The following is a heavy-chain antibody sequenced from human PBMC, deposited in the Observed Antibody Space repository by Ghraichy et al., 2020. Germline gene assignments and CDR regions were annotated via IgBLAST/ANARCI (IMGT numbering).Heavy chain of an antibody. CDR2: IIPIFGTA. V-gene: IGHV1-69*05. J-gene: IGHJ4*02. CDR3: ARVLLNDSSGYYYETYDY. Sequence: SVKVSCKASGGTFSSYAISWVRQAPGQGLEWMGGIIPIFGTANYAQKFQGRVTITTDKSTSTAYMELSSLRSEDTAVYYCARVLLNDSSGYYYETYDYWGQGTLVTVYS. D-gene: IGHD3-22*01. CDR1: GGTFSSYA.